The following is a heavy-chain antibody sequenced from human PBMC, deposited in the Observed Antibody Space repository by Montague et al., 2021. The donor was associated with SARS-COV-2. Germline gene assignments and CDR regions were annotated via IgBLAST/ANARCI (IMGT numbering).Heavy chain of an antibody. D-gene: IGHD1-26*01. Sequence: SLRLSCAASGFTFSSYYMNLVRQAPGNPLEWVLYISSSGSTISYAASVKRRFTISRDNAKNSLYLQMNSLRAEDPAVYYCARYRVWDYYYGMDVWGQGTTVTVSS. J-gene: IGHJ6*02. CDR3: ARYRVWDYYYGMDV. V-gene: IGHV3-48*03. CDR2: ISSSGSTI. CDR1: GFTFSSYY.